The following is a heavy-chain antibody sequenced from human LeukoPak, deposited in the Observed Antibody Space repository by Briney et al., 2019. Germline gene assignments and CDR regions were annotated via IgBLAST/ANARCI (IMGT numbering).Heavy chain of an antibody. Sequence: SETLSLTCTVSGSSISSYYWSWIRQPPGKGLEWIGYIYYSGSTNYNPSLKSRVTISVDTSKNQFSLKLSSVTAADTAVYYCARDSTDDAFDIWGQGTMVTVSS. V-gene: IGHV4-59*01. CDR2: IYYSGST. D-gene: IGHD2-2*01. CDR1: GSSISSYY. CDR3: ARDSTDDAFDI. J-gene: IGHJ3*02.